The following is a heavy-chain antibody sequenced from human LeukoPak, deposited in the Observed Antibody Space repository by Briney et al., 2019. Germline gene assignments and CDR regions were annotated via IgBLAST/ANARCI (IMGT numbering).Heavy chain of an antibody. Sequence: PGRSLRLSCAASGFTFSNFAIHWVRQAPGKGLYWVALISYDGGNKYYADSVKGRFTISRDNSRDTLYLQLNSPRAEDTAVYYCAREGAEQAFDIWGQGTMVTVSS. J-gene: IGHJ3*02. CDR2: ISYDGGNK. V-gene: IGHV3-30*01. CDR1: GFTFSNFA. D-gene: IGHD1-26*01. CDR3: AREGAEQAFDI.